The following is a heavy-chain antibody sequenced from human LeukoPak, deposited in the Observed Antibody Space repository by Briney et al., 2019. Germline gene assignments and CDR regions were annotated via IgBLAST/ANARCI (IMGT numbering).Heavy chain of an antibody. D-gene: IGHD1-14*01. J-gene: IGHJ4*02. CDR1: GGSISSYF. Sequence: SETLSHTCTVSGGSISSYFWSWIRQPPGKGLEWIGYISYSGSTNYNPSLKSRVTISVDTSKNQFSLKLTSVITADTAIYYCTRGRTYNIYWGQGTLVTVSS. CDR3: TRGRTYNIY. V-gene: IGHV4-59*01. CDR2: ISYSGST.